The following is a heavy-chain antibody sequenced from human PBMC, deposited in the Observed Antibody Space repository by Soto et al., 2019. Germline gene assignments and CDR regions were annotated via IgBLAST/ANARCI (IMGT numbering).Heavy chain of an antibody. CDR3: AKGLWGRFVFDY. Sequence: GGSLRLSCAAYGFTLSSYAMSWVRQAPGKGLEWVSAISGSGGSTYYADSVKGRFTISRDNSKNTLYLQMNSLRAEDTAVYYCAKGLWGRFVFDYWGQGTLVTVSS. CDR2: ISGSGGST. CDR1: GFTLSSYA. D-gene: IGHD3-3*01. J-gene: IGHJ4*02. V-gene: IGHV3-23*01.